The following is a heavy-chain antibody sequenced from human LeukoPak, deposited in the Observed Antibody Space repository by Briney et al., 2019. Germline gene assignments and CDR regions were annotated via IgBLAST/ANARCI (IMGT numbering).Heavy chain of an antibody. CDR2: INHSGST. D-gene: IGHD3-16*02. J-gene: IGHJ4*02. CDR3: ARGRDDYVWGSYRYTGPVYFDY. CDR1: GGSFSGYY. Sequence: SETLSLTCAVYGGSFSGYYWSWIRQPPGKGLEWIGEINHSGSTNYNPSLKSRVTISVDTSKNQFSLKLSSLTAADTAVYYCARGRDDYVWGSYRYTGPVYFDYWGQGTLVTVSS. V-gene: IGHV4-34*01.